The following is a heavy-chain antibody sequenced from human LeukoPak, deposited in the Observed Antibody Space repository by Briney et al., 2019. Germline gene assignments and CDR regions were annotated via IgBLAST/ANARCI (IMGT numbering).Heavy chain of an antibody. J-gene: IGHJ6*03. Sequence: SETLSLTCAVYGGSFSGYYWSWIRQPPGKGLEWIGEINHSGSTNYNPSLKSRVTISVDTSKNQFSLKLSSVTAADTAVYYCARDSGSFFYYYMDVWGTGTTVTVSS. V-gene: IGHV4-34*01. CDR3: ARDSGSFFYYYMDV. CDR2: INHSGST. D-gene: IGHD1-26*01. CDR1: GGSFSGYY.